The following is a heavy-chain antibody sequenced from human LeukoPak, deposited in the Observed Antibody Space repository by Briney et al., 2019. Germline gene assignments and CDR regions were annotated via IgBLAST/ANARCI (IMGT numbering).Heavy chain of an antibody. Sequence: GGSLRLSCEASGFTLNKYWMHWVRQAPGKGLVWVSRITGDGNDIVYADSVKGRFTVSRDDAKNTLFLQMNSLRVEDTAIYYCARDAYTTTSNWLAPWGQGTLVTVSS. CDR1: GFTLNKYW. CDR2: ITGDGNDI. J-gene: IGHJ5*02. V-gene: IGHV3-74*01. CDR3: ARDAYTTTSNWLAP. D-gene: IGHD4-17*01.